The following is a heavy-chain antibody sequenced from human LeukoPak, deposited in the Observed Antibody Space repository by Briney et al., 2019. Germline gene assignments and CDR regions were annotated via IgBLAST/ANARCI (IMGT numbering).Heavy chain of an antibody. D-gene: IGHD3-22*01. CDR2: IDLNGSEK. J-gene: IGHJ4*02. CDR3: ARGKYYYDSSGYSSFDY. Sequence: GGYLRLSCAASGFTFRNYWMSWVRQAPGKGLEWVANIDLNGSEKYYVDSAKGRFTISRDNAKNSLYLQMNSLRAEDTAVYYCARGKYYYDSSGYSSFDYWGQGTLVTVSS. CDR1: GFTFRNYW. V-gene: IGHV3-7*04.